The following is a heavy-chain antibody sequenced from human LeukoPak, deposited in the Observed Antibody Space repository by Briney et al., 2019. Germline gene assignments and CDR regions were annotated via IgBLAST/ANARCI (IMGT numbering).Heavy chain of an antibody. CDR2: ISYDGSNK. J-gene: IGHJ4*02. CDR3: ARVDSLNWPYYFDY. D-gene: IGHD1-20*01. Sequence: GGSLRLSCAASGFTFSSYAMYWVRQSPGKGLEWVAVISYDGSNKYYADSVKGRFTISRDNSKNTLYLQMNSLRAEDTAVYYCARVDSLNWPYYFDYWGQGTLVTVSS. V-gene: IGHV3-30*04. CDR1: GFTFSSYA.